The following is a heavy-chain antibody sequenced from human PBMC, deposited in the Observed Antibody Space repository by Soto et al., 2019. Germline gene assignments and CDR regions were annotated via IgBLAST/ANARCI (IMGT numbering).Heavy chain of an antibody. J-gene: IGHJ6*02. V-gene: IGHV4-4*07. CDR2: IYTSGST. CDR3: ARLTEYSSPFYYYYGMDV. CDR1: GGSISSYY. Sequence: KPSETLSLTCTVSGGSISSYYWSWIRQPAGKGLEWIGRIYTSGSTNYNPSLKSRVTMSVDTSKNQFSLKLSSVTAADTAVYYCARLTEYSSPFYYYYGMDVWGQGTTVTVSS. D-gene: IGHD6-6*01.